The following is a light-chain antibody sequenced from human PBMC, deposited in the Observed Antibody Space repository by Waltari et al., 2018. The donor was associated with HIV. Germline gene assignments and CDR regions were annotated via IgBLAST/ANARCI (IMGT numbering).Light chain of an antibody. CDR2: EGS. J-gene: IGLJ2*01. CDR3: CSYAGSSTRVV. Sequence: QSALTQPASVSGSPGQSITISCTGTSSDVGSYNLVSWYLQHPGKAPKLMIYEGSKRPSGVSNRFSGSKSGNTASLTISGLQAEDEADYYCCSYAGSSTRVVFGGGTKLTVL. CDR1: SSDVGSYNL. V-gene: IGLV2-23*01.